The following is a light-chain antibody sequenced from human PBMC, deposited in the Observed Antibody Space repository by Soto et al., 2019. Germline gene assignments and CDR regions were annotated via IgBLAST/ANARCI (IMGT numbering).Light chain of an antibody. CDR2: MAS. CDR1: QTINKW. CDR3: QQYNSYSRT. Sequence: DIQMTQYPSTRSSSFGDRVTITCRASQTINKWLAWYQQKPGKAPRLLIYMASTLESGVPSRFSGSGPGTEVTITISSLKKDDGATYYCQQYNSYSRTFGQGTKVDIK. J-gene: IGKJ1*01. V-gene: IGKV1-5*01.